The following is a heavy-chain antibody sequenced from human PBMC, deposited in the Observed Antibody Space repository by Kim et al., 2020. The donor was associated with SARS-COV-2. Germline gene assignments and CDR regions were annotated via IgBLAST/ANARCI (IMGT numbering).Heavy chain of an antibody. CDR2: ISWNSGSI. Sequence: GGSLRLSCAASGFTFDDYAMHWVRQAPGKGLEWVSGISWNSGSIGYADSVKGRFTISRDNAKNSLYLQMNSLRAEDTALYYCAKRSDNWKYHLPGFDPWG. D-gene: IGHD1-7*01. CDR3: AKRSDNWKYHLPGFDP. CDR1: GFTFDDYA. J-gene: IGHJ5*02. V-gene: IGHV3-9*01.